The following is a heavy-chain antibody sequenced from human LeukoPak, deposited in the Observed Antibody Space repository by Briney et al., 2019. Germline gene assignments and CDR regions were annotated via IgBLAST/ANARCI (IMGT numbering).Heavy chain of an antibody. CDR1: GGSISSYY. Sequence: SETLSLTCTVSGGSISSYYWSWIRQPPGKGLEWIGYIYYSGSTNYSPSLKSRVTISVDTSKNQFSLKLSSVTAADTAVYYCARRVRIVVVVAANWEAYNWFDPWGQGTLVTVSS. V-gene: IGHV4-59*12. CDR2: IYYSGST. D-gene: IGHD2-15*01. J-gene: IGHJ5*02. CDR3: ARRVRIVVVVAANWEAYNWFDP.